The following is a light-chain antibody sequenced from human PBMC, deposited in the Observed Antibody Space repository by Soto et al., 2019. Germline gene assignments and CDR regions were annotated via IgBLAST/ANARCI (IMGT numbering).Light chain of an antibody. CDR3: QQYNNWPLT. V-gene: IGKV3-15*01. J-gene: IGKJ4*01. CDR1: QSVSSN. Sequence: PGERATLSCRASQSVSSNLAWYQQKPGQAPRLLIYGASTRATGIPARFSGSGSGTEFTLTISSLQSEDFAVYYCQQYNNWPLTFGGGTKVEIK. CDR2: GAS.